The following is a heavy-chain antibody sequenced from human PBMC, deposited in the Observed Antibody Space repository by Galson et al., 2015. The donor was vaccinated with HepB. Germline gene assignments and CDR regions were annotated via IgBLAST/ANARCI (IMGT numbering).Heavy chain of an antibody. J-gene: IGHJ4*02. CDR1: GSPFSTYS. CDR3: ARAPNPRFWSGYADY. CDR2: ISRSGSTI. V-gene: IGHV3-48*04. Sequence: SLRLSCAASGSPFSTYSMNWVRQAPGKGLEWVSYISRSGSTIDYADSVKGRFTTSRDNAKSSLYLQMNSLRAEDTAVYYCARAPNPRFWSGYADYWGQGTLVTVSS. D-gene: IGHD3-3*01.